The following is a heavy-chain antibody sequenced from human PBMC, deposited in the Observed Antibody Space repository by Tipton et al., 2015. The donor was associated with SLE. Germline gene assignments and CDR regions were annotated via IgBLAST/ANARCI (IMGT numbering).Heavy chain of an antibody. Sequence: TLSLTCAVSGYSISSGYYWGWIRQPPGKGLEWIGSNYHSGSTYYNPSLKSRVTISVDTSKNQFSLKLSSVTAADTAGYYCAREVGYGDLNWFDPWGQGTLVTVSS. J-gene: IGHJ5*02. V-gene: IGHV4-38-2*01. CDR2: NYHSGST. D-gene: IGHD4-17*01. CDR1: GYSISSGYY. CDR3: AREVGYGDLNWFDP.